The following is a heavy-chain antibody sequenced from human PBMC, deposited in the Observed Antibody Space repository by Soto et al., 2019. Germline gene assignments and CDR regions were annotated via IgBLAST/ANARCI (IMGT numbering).Heavy chain of an antibody. CDR2: MNPNSGNT. CDR3: ARAIAVAGTWGVVTFDI. V-gene: IGHV1-8*01. D-gene: IGHD6-19*01. CDR1: GYTFTSYD. J-gene: IGHJ3*02. Sequence: QVQLVQSGAEVKKPGASVKVSCKASGYTFTSYDINWVRQATGQGLEWMGWMNPNSGNTGYAQKFQGRVTMTRNTSISTAYMELSSLRSEDTAVYYCARAIAVAGTWGVVTFDIWGQGTMVTVSS.